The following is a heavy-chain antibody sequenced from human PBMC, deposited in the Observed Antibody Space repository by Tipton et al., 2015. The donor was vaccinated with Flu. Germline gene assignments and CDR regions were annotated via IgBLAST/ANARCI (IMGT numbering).Heavy chain of an antibody. Sequence: TLSLTCTVSGYSISSDYYWGWIRQPPGKGLEWIGNIYHTGSTYYNSSLKSRVSISVDRSKNQFSLKVSSVTAADTAVYYCARRSYSNYVSEPKNWFDPWGQGTLVTVSS. J-gene: IGHJ5*02. CDR3: ARRSYSNYVSEPKNWFDP. CDR1: GYSISSDYY. CDR2: IYHTGST. V-gene: IGHV4-38-2*02. D-gene: IGHD4-11*01.